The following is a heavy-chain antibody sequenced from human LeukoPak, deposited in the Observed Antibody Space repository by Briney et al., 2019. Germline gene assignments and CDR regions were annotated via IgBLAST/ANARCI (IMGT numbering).Heavy chain of an antibody. D-gene: IGHD4-23*01. CDR1: GYTFTNYY. CDR2: INPSGGST. V-gene: IGHV1-46*01. J-gene: IGHJ4*02. Sequence: GASVTVSFTASGYTFTNYYMHWVRQAPGQGLEWMGIINPSGGSTSYAQKFQGRVTMTRDTSTSTVYMELSSLRSEDTAVYYCARDGTTVVNQAIDYWGQGTLVTVSS. CDR3: ARDGTTVVNQAIDY.